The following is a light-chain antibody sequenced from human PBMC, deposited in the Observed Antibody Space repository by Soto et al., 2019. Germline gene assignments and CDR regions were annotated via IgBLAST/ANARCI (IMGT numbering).Light chain of an antibody. CDR2: DAS. CDR1: QGISNH. V-gene: IGKV1-17*03. CDR3: QQANSFPIT. J-gene: IGKJ5*01. Sequence: DIQITQSPSAMSASVGDRVTITCRASQGISNHLVWFQQKPGKVPKRLIYDASSLQAGVPSRFSGSGSGTDFTLTISSLQPEDFATYYCQQANSFPITFGQGTRLEIK.